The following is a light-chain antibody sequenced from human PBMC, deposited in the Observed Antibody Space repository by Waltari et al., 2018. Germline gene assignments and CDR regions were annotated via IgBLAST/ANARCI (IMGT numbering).Light chain of an antibody. CDR3: QQHDKSPWT. J-gene: IGKJ1*01. V-gene: IGKV1-5*01. CDR1: QPVDTW. Sequence: DNQMTQSPSSLSASVGDTVTVTCRASQPVDTWLAWYQQKPGKAPKLLIYRASNLDTGVPSRFSGIGSDTDFNGDNRDLHPEDVATYFCQQHDKSPWTFGQGTKVEIK. CDR2: RAS.